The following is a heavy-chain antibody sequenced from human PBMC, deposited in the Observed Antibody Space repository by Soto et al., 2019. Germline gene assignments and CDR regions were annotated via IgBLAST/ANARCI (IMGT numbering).Heavy chain of an antibody. Sequence: PSETLSLTCIVSGGSFSSYYWSWIRQPPGKGLEWIGYIYYSGSTSYNPSLRSRLTISLDTSKNQFSLRLTSVTAADTAVYYCARTSTGGPLYYFDYWGQGTLVTVSS. CDR3: ARTSTGGPLYYFDY. J-gene: IGHJ4*02. D-gene: IGHD4-4*01. CDR1: GGSFSSYY. V-gene: IGHV4-59*01. CDR2: IYYSGST.